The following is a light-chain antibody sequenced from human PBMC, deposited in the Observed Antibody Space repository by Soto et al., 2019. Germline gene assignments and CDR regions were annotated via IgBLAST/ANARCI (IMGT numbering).Light chain of an antibody. CDR1: TGAVTSGYY. CDR3: LLYYGGAQV. V-gene: IGLV7-43*01. Sequence: QAVVTQEPSLTVSPGETVTLTCDSSTGAVTSGYYPNWFQQKPGQAPRPLIYSINNKHSWTPARFSGSLLGDKAALTLSGVQPEDEAEYYCLLYYGGAQVFGGGTKLTVL. CDR2: SIN. J-gene: IGLJ3*02.